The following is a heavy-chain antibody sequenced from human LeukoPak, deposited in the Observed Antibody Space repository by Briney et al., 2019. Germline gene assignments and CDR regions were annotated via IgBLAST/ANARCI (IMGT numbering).Heavy chain of an antibody. CDR1: GGSISSYY. Sequence: SETLSPTCTVSGGSISSYYWSWIRQPPGKGLEWIGYIYYSGSTNYNPSLKSRVTISVDTSKNQFSLKLSSVTAADTVVYYCAREPPYYDFWGGSFDYWGQGTLVTVSS. V-gene: IGHV4-59*01. D-gene: IGHD3-3*01. CDR2: IYYSGST. J-gene: IGHJ4*02. CDR3: AREPPYYDFWGGSFDY.